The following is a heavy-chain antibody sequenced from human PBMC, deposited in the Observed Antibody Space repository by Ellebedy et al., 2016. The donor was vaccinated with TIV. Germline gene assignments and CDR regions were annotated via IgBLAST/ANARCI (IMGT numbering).Heavy chain of an antibody. CDR1: GFTPTYYW. D-gene: IGHD7-27*01. J-gene: IGHJ3*02. CDR3: ARELGRYSDFDI. Sequence: GESLKISCAASGFTPTYYWMHWVRQAPGKGLVWVSHIDSDGSTTNYADSVKGRFTISRDNAKNTLYLEMNSLRVEDTAVYYCARELGRYSDFDIWGQGTMVTVSS. CDR2: IDSDGSTT. V-gene: IGHV3-74*01.